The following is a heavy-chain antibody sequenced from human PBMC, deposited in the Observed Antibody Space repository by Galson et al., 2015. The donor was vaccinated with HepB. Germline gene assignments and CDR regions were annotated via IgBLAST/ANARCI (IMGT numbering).Heavy chain of an antibody. Sequence: SVKVSCKASGYTFTGYYIHWVRRAPGQGLEWMGWIYPNSGGTDYAQKFQGRVTMTRDTSISTVYMELNRLRSDDTAVYFCAREDKRGDGYNYLYHGMDVWGQGTTVTVSS. CDR2: IYPNSGGT. D-gene: IGHD5-24*01. CDR3: AREDKRGDGYNYLYHGMDV. V-gene: IGHV1-2*02. J-gene: IGHJ6*02. CDR1: GYTFTGYY.